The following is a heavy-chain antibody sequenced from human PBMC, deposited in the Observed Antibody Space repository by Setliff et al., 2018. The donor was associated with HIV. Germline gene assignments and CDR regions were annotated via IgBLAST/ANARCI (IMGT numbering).Heavy chain of an antibody. CDR1: GFTLSDYY. Sequence: LSCAGSGFTLSDYYMSWIRQAPGKGLEWVSNISPSGDSIFYADSVKGRFTISRDNPTKSLFLEMNSLRAEDTAVYYCARDRVFYYGSNGYSVFDYWGRGTLVTVSS. CDR3: ARDRVFYYGSNGYSVFDY. CDR2: ISPSGDSI. D-gene: IGHD3-22*01. V-gene: IGHV3-11*04. J-gene: IGHJ4*02.